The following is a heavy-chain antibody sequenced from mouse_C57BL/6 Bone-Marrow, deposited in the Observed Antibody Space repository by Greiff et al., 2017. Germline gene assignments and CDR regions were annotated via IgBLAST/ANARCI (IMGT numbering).Heavy chain of an antibody. CDR3: AREYYGNPFAY. Sequence: QVQLKQPGAELVKPGASVKMSCKASGYTFTSYWITWVKQRPGQGLEWLGDIYPGSGSTNYNEKIKSKATLTVDTSSSTAYMQLSSLTSEDAAVYYSAREYYGNPFAYWGQGTLVTVSA. V-gene: IGHV1-55*01. CDR1: GYTFTSYW. CDR2: IYPGSGST. J-gene: IGHJ3*01. D-gene: IGHD2-1*01.